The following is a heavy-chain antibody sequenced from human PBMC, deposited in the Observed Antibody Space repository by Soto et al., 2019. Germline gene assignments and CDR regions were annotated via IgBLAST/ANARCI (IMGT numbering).Heavy chain of an antibody. CDR3: AKGPTIFGVVITYEYYYGMDV. D-gene: IGHD3-3*01. V-gene: IGHV3-23*01. Sequence: GGSLRLSCAASGFILSSSAMSWVRQAPGRGLEWVSAISGSGTRTYYADSVKGRFTISGDRSKNTVYLQMNSLRAEDTAVYYCAKGPTIFGVVITYEYYYGMDVWGQGTTVTVSS. J-gene: IGHJ6*02. CDR1: GFILSSSA. CDR2: ISGSGTRT.